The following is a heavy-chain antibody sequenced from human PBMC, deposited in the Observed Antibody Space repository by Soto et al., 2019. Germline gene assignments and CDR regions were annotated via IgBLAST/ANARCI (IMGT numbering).Heavy chain of an antibody. CDR1: GYKFTSYW. V-gene: IGHV5-51*01. J-gene: IGHJ3*02. Sequence: PGESLKISCKGSGYKFTSYWIGWVRQMPGKGLEWMGIIYPGGSDTRYSPSLQGLVTISADKSISTAYLQWSSLKASDTAMYYCARAMDGGYLFGAFDIWGQGTMVTVSS. CDR3: ARAMDGGYLFGAFDI. CDR2: IYPGGSDT. D-gene: IGHD3-22*01.